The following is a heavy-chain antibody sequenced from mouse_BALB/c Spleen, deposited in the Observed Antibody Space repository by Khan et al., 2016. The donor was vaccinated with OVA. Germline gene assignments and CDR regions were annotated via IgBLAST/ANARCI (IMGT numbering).Heavy chain of an antibody. CDR3: ARGGRRAMDY. Sequence: QIQLVQSGPDLKKPGETVKISCKASGYIFTNYGINWVKQAPGKGLKWMGWIYINTGEPTYVDDFKGRFAFTLETSASTAYLQINNLKNEDTATYFCARGGRRAMDYWGQGTSVTFSS. CDR1: GYIFTNYG. V-gene: IGHV9-3-1*01. CDR2: IYINTGEP. J-gene: IGHJ4*01. D-gene: IGHD3-3*01.